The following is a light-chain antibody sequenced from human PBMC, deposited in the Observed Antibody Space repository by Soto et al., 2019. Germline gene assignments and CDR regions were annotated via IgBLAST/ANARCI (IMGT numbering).Light chain of an antibody. Sequence: DIRMTKSPSTLSGSVGDRVTITWRASQTISSWLAWYQQKPGKAPKLLIYNASTLKSGVPSRFSGSGSGTEFTLTISSLQPDDFATYYCQHYNSYPEAFGQGTQVDIK. V-gene: IGKV1-5*03. CDR3: QHYNSYPEA. J-gene: IGKJ1*01. CDR1: QTISSW. CDR2: NAS.